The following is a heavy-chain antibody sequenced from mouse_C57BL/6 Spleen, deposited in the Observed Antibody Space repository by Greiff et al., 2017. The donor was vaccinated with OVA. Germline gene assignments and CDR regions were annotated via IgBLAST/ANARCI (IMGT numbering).Heavy chain of an antibody. CDR3: ARSPYYYGSSWYFDY. J-gene: IGHJ2*01. CDR1: GYTFTSYW. V-gene: IGHV1-55*01. CDR2: IYPGSGST. Sequence: QVQLQQPGAELVKPGASVKMSCKASGYTFTSYWITWVKQRPGQGLEWIGDIYPGSGSTNYNEKFKSKATLTVDTSSSTAYMQLSSLTSEDSAVYYCARSPYYYGSSWYFDYWGQGTTLTVSS. D-gene: IGHD1-1*01.